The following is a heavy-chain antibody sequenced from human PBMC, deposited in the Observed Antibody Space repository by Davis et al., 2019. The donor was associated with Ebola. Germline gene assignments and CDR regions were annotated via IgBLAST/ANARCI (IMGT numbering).Heavy chain of an antibody. V-gene: IGHV4/OR15-8*02. J-gene: IGHJ5*02. CDR2: IYYSGNT. Sequence: MPSETLSLTCTVSGDSFSRNDWWSWVRPPPGKGLEWIGEIYYSGNTNYNPSLKSRVDISIDKSKNQFSLQLRSVTAADTAVYYCARGPPGARFDPWGQGTLVTVSS. CDR3: ARGPPGARFDP. CDR1: GDSFSRNDW.